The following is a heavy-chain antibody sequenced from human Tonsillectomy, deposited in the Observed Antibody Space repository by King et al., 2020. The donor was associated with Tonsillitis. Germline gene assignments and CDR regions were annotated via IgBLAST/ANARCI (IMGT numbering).Heavy chain of an antibody. V-gene: IGHV3-23*04. CDR2: ISGSGSST. CDR1: GFTCSNYA. D-gene: IGHD4-11*01. Sequence: VQLVESGGGLVQPGGSLRLSCAASGFTCSNYAMSWFRQAPWKGLEWVSGISGSGSSTYYAESVKGRFTISRDNSKNTLFVQMSSLRAEDTAIYYCAKVYGVSNYAGGFDYWGQGTLVTVSS. CDR3: AKVYGVSNYAGGFDY. J-gene: IGHJ4*02.